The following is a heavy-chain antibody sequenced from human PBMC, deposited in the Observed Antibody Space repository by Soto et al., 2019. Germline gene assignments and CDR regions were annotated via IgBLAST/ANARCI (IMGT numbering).Heavy chain of an antibody. CDR1: GFTFSTYA. D-gene: IGHD2-15*01. Sequence: GGSLRLSCAVSGFTFSTYAMSWVRQAPGKGLEWVSVISGSGGGKDYADSVKGRFTISRDNSKNTLYLQMNSLRAEDTAVYYCARLYCSASSCYSVGAFDIRGQGTMVTVSS. CDR2: ISGSGGGK. CDR3: ARLYCSASSCYSVGAFDI. V-gene: IGHV3-23*01. J-gene: IGHJ3*02.